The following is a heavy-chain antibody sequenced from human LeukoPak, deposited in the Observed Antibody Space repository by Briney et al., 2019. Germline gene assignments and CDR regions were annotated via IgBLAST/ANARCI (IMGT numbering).Heavy chain of an antibody. Sequence: SETIYLTSTVSVGSISSNYWSWIRQPPGKGLEWDRYIYYSGSTDYNPSLKSRVTISVDTSKNQFSLKLSSVTAADTAVYYCARHRTSGVGATSWFDPWGQGTLVTVSS. J-gene: IGHJ5*02. CDR2: IYYSGST. CDR1: VGSISSNY. D-gene: IGHD1-26*01. CDR3: ARHRTSGVGATSWFDP. V-gene: IGHV4-59*08.